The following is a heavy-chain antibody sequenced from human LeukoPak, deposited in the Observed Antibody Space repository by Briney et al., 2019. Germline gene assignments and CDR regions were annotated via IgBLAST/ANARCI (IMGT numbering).Heavy chain of an antibody. CDR1: GFTFSTYA. V-gene: IGHV3-30-3*01. J-gene: IGHJ5*02. Sequence: GGSLRLSCAASGFTFSTYAMHWVRQAPGKGLEWVAVMSYDGSNKYYADSVKGRFTISRDNSKDTLYLQMNSLRADDTAVYYCARGGSRQWLVRGWLDPWGQGTLVTVSS. CDR2: MSYDGSNK. D-gene: IGHD6-19*01. CDR3: ARGGSRQWLVRGWLDP.